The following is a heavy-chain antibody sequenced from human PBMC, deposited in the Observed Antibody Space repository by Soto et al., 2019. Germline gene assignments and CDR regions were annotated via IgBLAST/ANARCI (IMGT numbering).Heavy chain of an antibody. V-gene: IGHV3-23*01. D-gene: IGHD3-9*01. CDR2: ISGSGGTT. CDR1: GFTFSNYG. CDR3: ARDASRYFDWLLSAIDY. J-gene: IGHJ4*02. Sequence: PGGSLRLSCAASGFTFSNYGMNWVRQAPGKGLEWVSAISGSGGTTYYADSVKGRFTISRDNSKNTLFLQMNSPRAEDTAVYYCARDASRYFDWLLSAIDYWGQGTQVTGSS.